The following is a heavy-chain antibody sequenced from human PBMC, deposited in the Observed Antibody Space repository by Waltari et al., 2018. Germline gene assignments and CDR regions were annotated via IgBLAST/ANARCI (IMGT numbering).Heavy chain of an antibody. J-gene: IGHJ6*03. CDR1: AGTFSSYA. Sequence: QVQLVQAGAEVKKPGSSVKVSCTASAGTFSSYAISWVRQSPGHGLEWMGGIIPIFGTANYAQKFQGRVTITTDESTSTAYMELSSLRSEDTAVYYCARDSRIAAAGTDYYYMDVWGKGTTVTVSS. CDR3: ARDSRIAAAGTDYYYMDV. D-gene: IGHD6-13*01. CDR2: IIPIFGTA. V-gene: IGHV1-69*05.